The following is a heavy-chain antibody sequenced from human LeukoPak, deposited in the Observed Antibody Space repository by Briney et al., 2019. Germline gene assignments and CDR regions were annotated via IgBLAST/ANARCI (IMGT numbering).Heavy chain of an antibody. Sequence: GGSLRLSCAVSGFRVSDYYMSWVRQAPGKGLEWVGLIRDSGEAFYADFARGRFAISRDESENTLYLQKNSLRVEDTAVYFCARDRAANQDWVEFDPWGQGTPVIVSS. D-gene: IGHD3/OR15-3a*01. CDR3: ARDRAANQDWVEFDP. CDR2: IRDSGEA. J-gene: IGHJ5*02. V-gene: IGHV3-66*03. CDR1: GFRVSDYY.